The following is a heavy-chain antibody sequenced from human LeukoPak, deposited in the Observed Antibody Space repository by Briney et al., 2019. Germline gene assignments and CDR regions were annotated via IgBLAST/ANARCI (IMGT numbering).Heavy chain of an antibody. CDR1: GGSFSGHY. CDR2: INHSGST. CDR3: ARGERNYDFWSGYYIGSYYFDY. V-gene: IGHV4-34*01. D-gene: IGHD3-3*01. Sequence: SETLSLTCAVYGGSFSGHYWSWIRQPPGKGLEWIGEINHSGSTNYNPSLKSRVTISVDTSKNQFSLKLSSVTAADTAVYYCARGERNYDFWSGYYIGSYYFDYWGQGTLVTVSS. J-gene: IGHJ4*02.